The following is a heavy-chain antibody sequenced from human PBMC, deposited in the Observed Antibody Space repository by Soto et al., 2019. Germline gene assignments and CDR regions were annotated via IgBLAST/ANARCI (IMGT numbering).Heavy chain of an antibody. CDR2: TYYRSKWYN. CDR1: GDSVSSNSAA. J-gene: IGHJ6*02. CDR3: ARDLHYYYYGMDV. V-gene: IGHV6-1*01. Sequence: SQTLSLTCAISGDSVSSNSAALNWIRQSPSRGLEWLGRTYYRSKWYNDYAVSVKSRITINPDTSKNRFSLQLNSVTPEDTAVYYCARDLHYYYYGMDVWGQGTTVTVSS.